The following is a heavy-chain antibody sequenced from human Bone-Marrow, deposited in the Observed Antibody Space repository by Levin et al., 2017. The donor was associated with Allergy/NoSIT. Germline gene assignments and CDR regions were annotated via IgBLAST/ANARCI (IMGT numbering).Heavy chain of an antibody. CDR1: GFTFSSYG. Sequence: PGGSLRLSCAASGFTFSSYGMHWVRQAPGKGLEWVAVISYDGSNKYYADSVKGRFTISRDNSKNTLYLQMNSLRAEDTAVYYCAKDWGYSGSYYYWGQGTLVTVSS. CDR2: ISYDGSNK. D-gene: IGHD1-26*01. V-gene: IGHV3-30*18. J-gene: IGHJ4*02. CDR3: AKDWGYSGSYYY.